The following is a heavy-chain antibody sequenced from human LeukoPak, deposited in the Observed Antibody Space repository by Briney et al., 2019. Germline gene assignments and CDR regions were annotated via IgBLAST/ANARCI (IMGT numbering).Heavy chain of an antibody. Sequence: PGESLRLSCAASGFTFDDYAMHWVRQAPGKGLEWVSGISWNSGSIGYADSVKGRFTISRDNAKNSLYLQMNSLRAEDTALYYCAKSHGMVRGVITYYYGMDVWGQGTTVTVSS. D-gene: IGHD3-10*01. CDR1: GFTFDDYA. J-gene: IGHJ6*02. CDR2: ISWNSGSI. V-gene: IGHV3-9*01. CDR3: AKSHGMVRGVITYYYGMDV.